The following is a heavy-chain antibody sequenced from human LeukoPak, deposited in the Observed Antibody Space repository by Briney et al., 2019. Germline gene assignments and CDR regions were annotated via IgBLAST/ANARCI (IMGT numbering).Heavy chain of an antibody. V-gene: IGHV1-2*02. CDR1: GYTFTVYY. D-gene: IGHD3-3*01. J-gene: IGHJ6*02. CDR3: ARVLDFWSGSTHYSYDTMDV. Sequence: ASVKVSCKASGYTFTVYYMHWVRQAPGQGLEWMGWINPNSGGTNYAQKFQGRVTMTRDTSISTAYMELSSLRSDDTAVYYCARVLDFWSGSTHYSYDTMDVWGQGTTVTVSS. CDR2: INPNSGGT.